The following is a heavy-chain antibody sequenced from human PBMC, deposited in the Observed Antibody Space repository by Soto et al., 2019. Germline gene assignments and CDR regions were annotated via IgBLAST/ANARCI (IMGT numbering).Heavy chain of an antibody. CDR2: IYPGDSDT. V-gene: IGHV5-51*01. CDR3: ARHPAPRYYYDSSGYYSLYYFDY. CDR1: GYSFTSYW. Sequence: GESLKISCKGSGYSFTSYWIGWVRQMPGKGLEWMGIIYPGDSDTRYSPSFQGQVTISADKSISTAYLQWSSLKASDTAMYYCARHPAPRYYYDSSGYYSLYYFDYWGQGTLVTV. J-gene: IGHJ4*02. D-gene: IGHD3-22*01.